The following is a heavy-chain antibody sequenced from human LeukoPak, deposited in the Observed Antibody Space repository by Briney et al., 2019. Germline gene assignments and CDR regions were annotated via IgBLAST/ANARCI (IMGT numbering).Heavy chain of an antibody. CDR1: GFTFDDYA. Sequence: GGSLRLSCAASGFTFDDYAMSWVRQVPGKGLEWVAGMNANDRRTGYAESVKGRFTISRDTAKKSLYLEMNSLRADDTALYYCARASFNFHGPMRYWGPGTLVTVSS. CDR2: MNANDRRT. CDR3: ARASFNFHGPMRY. D-gene: IGHD2-2*01. J-gene: IGHJ4*02. V-gene: IGHV3-20*04.